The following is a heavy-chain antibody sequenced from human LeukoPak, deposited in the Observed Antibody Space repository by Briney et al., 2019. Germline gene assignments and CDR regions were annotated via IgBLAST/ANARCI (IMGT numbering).Heavy chain of an antibody. V-gene: IGHV3-21*01. CDR1: GFTFSSYS. J-gene: IGHJ4*02. CDR2: ISSSSSYI. CDR3: ARDAGGYVPLDY. Sequence: GGSLRLSCAASGFTFSSYSMNWVRQAPGKGLEWVSSISSSSSYIYYADSVKGRFTISRDKAKNSLYLQMNSLRAEDTAVYYCARDAGGYVPLDYWGQGTLVTVSS. D-gene: IGHD5-12*01.